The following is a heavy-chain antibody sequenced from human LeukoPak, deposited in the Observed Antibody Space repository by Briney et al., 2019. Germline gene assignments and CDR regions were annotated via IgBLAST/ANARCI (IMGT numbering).Heavy chain of an antibody. D-gene: IGHD6-19*01. Sequence: GGSLRLSCAASGFTFSSYWIHWVRQAPGKGLVWVSRVNTDGSTTNYADSVKGRFTISRDNAKNTLYLQMNSLSAEDTAVYYCARGAYNTGWYYFDYWGQGTLVTVSS. CDR2: VNTDGSTT. CDR1: GFTFSSYW. J-gene: IGHJ4*02. V-gene: IGHV3-74*01. CDR3: ARGAYNTGWYYFDY.